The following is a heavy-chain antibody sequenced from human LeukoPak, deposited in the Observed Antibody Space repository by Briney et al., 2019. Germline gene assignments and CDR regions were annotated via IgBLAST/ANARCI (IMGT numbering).Heavy chain of an antibody. V-gene: IGHV1-2*02. CDR3: ATLDTAMVSLDY. D-gene: IGHD5-18*01. CDR1: GYTFTGYY. J-gene: IGHJ4*02. Sequence: GASVKVSCKASGYTFTGYYMHWVRQAPGQGLEWMGWINPNSGGTNYAQKFQGRVTMTRDTSLSTAYMELSRLRSDDTAVYYCATLDTAMVSLDYWGQGTLVTVSS. CDR2: INPNSGGT.